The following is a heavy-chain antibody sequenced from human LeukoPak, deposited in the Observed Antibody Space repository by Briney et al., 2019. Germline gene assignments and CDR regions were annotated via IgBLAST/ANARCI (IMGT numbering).Heavy chain of an antibody. V-gene: IGHV3-48*04. CDR2: ITDTGSTK. J-gene: IGHJ4*02. CDR1: GLTFSNYR. Sequence: GGSLRLSCAASGLTFSNYRMSWVRQTPGKGLEWLSYITDTGSTKYYADSVKGRFTISRDNAKNSLYLQINSLRAEDTAVYYCARVNYVSSGWGAPFDYWGQGTLITVSS. CDR3: ARVNYVSSGWGAPFDY. D-gene: IGHD1-7*01.